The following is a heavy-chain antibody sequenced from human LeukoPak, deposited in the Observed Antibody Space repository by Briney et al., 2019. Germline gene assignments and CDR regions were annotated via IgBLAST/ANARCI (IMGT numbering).Heavy chain of an antibody. Sequence: ASVKVSCKAAGYTFTSYYMHWLRQAPGQGLEWMGIFNPSGGSKTYAQKFQGRVTMTRDTSTSKVYMELSSLRSEDTAVYYCARALDFGGNDFDYWGQGTLVTVSS. CDR2: FNPSGGSK. V-gene: IGHV1-46*01. CDR1: GYTFTSYY. J-gene: IGHJ4*02. D-gene: IGHD4-23*01. CDR3: ARALDFGGNDFDY.